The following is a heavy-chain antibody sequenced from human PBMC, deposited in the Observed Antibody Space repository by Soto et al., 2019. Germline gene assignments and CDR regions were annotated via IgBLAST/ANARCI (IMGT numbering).Heavy chain of an antibody. Sequence: GGSLRLSCAGSGFRFSDYDMNWIRQAPGKGLEWIVYISGSGWTTFYADSVKGRFTISRDNAKNSVYLQMNNLRAEDTALYYCAKGISSSSGRPVFQHWGQGALVTVSS. D-gene: IGHD2-2*01. CDR2: ISGSGWTT. CDR3: AKGISSSSGRPVFQH. CDR1: GFRFSDYD. J-gene: IGHJ1*01. V-gene: IGHV3-11*01.